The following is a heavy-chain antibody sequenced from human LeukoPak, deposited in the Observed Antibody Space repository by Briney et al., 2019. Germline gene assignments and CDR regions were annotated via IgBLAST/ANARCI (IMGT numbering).Heavy chain of an antibody. CDR2: IIPIFGAA. CDR3: ARERRGYYDSSGALEFDP. Sequence: SVKVSCKASGGTFSSYAISWVRQAPGQGLEWMGGIIPIFGAANYAQKFQGRVTITADESTSTAYMELSSLRSEDTAVYYCARERRGYYDSSGALEFDPWGQGTLVTVSS. D-gene: IGHD3-22*01. V-gene: IGHV1-69*13. J-gene: IGHJ5*02. CDR1: GGTFSSYA.